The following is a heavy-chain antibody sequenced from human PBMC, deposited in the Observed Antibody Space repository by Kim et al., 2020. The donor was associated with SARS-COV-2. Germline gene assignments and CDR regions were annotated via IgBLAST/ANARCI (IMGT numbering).Heavy chain of an antibody. CDR1: GGTFSSYA. V-gene: IGHV1-69*13. CDR3: ARVSGYYYGSGSYLAPQGYYYYGMDV. J-gene: IGHJ6*02. CDR2: IIPIFGTA. D-gene: IGHD3-10*01. Sequence: SVKVSCKASGGTFSSYAISWVRQAPGQGLEWMGGIIPIFGTANYAQKFQGRVTITADESTSTAYMELSSLRSEDTAVYYCARVSGYYYGSGSYLAPQGYYYYGMDVWAKGPRSPSP.